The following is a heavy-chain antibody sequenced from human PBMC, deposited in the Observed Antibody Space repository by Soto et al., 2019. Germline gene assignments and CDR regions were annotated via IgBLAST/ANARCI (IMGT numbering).Heavy chain of an antibody. CDR1: GGSVSSGSYY. CDR2: LYDSGGT. V-gene: IGHV4-61*01. CDR3: ARELTGYRSSWYGEWFDP. D-gene: IGHD6-13*01. J-gene: IGHJ5*02. Sequence: SETLSLTCTVSGGSVSSGSYYWSWIRQPPGKGLEWIGHLYDSGGTNYNPSLKSRVTISVDTSKRQFSLKLSSVTAADTAVYWCARELTGYRSSWYGEWFDPWGQGPLVTVSS.